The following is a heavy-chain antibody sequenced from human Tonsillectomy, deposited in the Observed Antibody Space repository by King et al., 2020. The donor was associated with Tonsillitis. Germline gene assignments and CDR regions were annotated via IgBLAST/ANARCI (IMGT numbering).Heavy chain of an antibody. CDR1: GGSFSGYY. CDR2: INHSGST. V-gene: IGHV4-34*01. D-gene: IGHD2-15*01. CDR3: ARLGYCSGGSCPD. J-gene: IGHJ4*02. Sequence: VQLQQWGAGLLKPSETLSLTCAVYGGSFSGYYWSWIRQPPGKGLEWIGEINHSGSTNYNPSLKSRVTVSVDTSKNQFSLKLSSVTAADTAVYYCARLGYCSGGSCPDWGQGTLVTVSS.